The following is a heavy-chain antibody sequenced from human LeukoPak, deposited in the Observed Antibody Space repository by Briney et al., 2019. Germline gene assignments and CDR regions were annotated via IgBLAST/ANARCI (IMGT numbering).Heavy chain of an antibody. V-gene: IGHV3-23*01. CDR1: GFTFSSYS. CDR2: ISGSGGST. D-gene: IGHD2-2*01. J-gene: IGHJ6*02. Sequence: GGSLRLSCAASGFTFSSYSMNWVRQAPGEGLEWVSAISGSGGSTYYADSVKGRFTISRDNSKNTLYLQMNSLRVEDTAVYYCGHQYGMDVWGQGTTVTVSS. CDR3: GHQYGMDV.